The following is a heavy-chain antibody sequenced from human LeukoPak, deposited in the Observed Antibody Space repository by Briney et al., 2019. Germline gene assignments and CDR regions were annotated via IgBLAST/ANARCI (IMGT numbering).Heavy chain of an antibody. V-gene: IGHV1-18*01. D-gene: IGHD1-14*01. CDR2: ISAYSGDT. Sequence: GASVKVSCKASGYTFTSYGFTWVRQAPGQGLEWMGWISAYSGDTNYAQKLQGRVTMTTDTSTSTAYMELRSLRSDDTAVYYCARGSTHHPLFDYWGQGTLVTVSS. CDR3: ARGSTHHPLFDY. CDR1: GYTFTSYG. J-gene: IGHJ4*02.